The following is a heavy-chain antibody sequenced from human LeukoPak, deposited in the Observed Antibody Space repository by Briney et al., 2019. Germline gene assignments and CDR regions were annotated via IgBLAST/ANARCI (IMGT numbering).Heavy chain of an antibody. V-gene: IGHV4-34*01. Sequence: GSLRLSCAASGFTFSSYAMSWVRQPPGKGLEWIGEINHSGSTNYNPSLKSRVTISVDTSKNQFSLKLSSVTAADTAVYYCARGAVAGLDYWGQGTLVTVSS. CDR2: INHSGST. CDR3: ARGAVAGLDY. J-gene: IGHJ4*02. D-gene: IGHD6-19*01. CDR1: GFTFSSYA.